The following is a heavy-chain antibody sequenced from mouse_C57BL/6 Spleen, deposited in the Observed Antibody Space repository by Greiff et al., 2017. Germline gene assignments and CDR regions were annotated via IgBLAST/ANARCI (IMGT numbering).Heavy chain of an antibody. V-gene: IGHV5-6*01. CDR2: ISSGGSYT. CDR1: GFTFSSYG. J-gene: IGHJ2*01. Sequence: VKLMESGGDLVKPGGSLKLSCAASGFTFSSYGMSWVRQTPDKRLEWVATISSGGSYTYYPDSVKGRFTISRDKAKNTMYLQMSSLKYEDTAMYYCARHEGADYFDYWGQGTTLTVSS. CDR3: ARHEGADYFDY.